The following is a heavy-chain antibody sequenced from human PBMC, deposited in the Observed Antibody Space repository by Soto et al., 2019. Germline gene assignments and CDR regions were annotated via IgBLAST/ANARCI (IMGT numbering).Heavy chain of an antibody. CDR2: IYWDDDK. V-gene: IGHV2-5*02. CDR3: AHRRPYSNSPEYFFDY. D-gene: IGHD6-6*01. Sequence: QITLKESGPTLVKPTQTLTLTCTFSGFSLSTSGVDVGWIRQPPGKALKWLALIYWDDDKRYKPSLKSRLTITKGTSRNQVVLTMTNMDPLDTATYYCAHRRPYSNSPEYFFDYWGQGTLVTVSS. J-gene: IGHJ4*02. CDR1: GFSLSTSGVD.